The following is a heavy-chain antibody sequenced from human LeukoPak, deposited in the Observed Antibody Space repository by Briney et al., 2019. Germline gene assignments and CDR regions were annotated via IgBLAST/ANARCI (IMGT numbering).Heavy chain of an antibody. CDR3: AKYYYDSSGYSFDY. V-gene: IGHV1-24*01. D-gene: IGHD3-22*01. CDR2: FDPEDGET. CDR1: GYTLTELS. J-gene: IGHJ4*02. Sequence: ASVKVSCKVSGYTLTELSMHWVRQAPGKGLEWMGGFDPEDGETIYAQKFQGRVTMTEDTSTDTAYMELSSLRSEDTAVYYCAKYYYDSSGYSFDYWGQGTLVTVSS.